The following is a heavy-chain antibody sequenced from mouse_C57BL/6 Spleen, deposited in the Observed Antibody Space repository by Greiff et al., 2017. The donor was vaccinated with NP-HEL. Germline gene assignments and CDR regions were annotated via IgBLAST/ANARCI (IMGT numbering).Heavy chain of an antibody. Sequence: QVHVKQSGPELVKPGASVKISCKASGYSFTSYYIHWVKQRPGQGLEWIGWIYPGSGNTKYNEKFKGKATLTADTSSSTAYMQLSSLTSEDSAVYYCARRNYYGRVGYAMDYWGQGTSVTVSS. CDR3: ARRNYYGRVGYAMDY. V-gene: IGHV1-66*01. CDR1: GYSFTSYY. J-gene: IGHJ4*01. CDR2: IYPGSGNT. D-gene: IGHD1-1*01.